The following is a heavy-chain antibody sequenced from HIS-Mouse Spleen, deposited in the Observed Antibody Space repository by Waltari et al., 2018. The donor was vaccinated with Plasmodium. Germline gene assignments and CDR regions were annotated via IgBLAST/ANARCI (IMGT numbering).Heavy chain of an antibody. CDR3: ARTTYSSSSAKYYYYGMDV. CDR2: IDWDDDK. CDR1: GFSLITSGMC. J-gene: IGHJ6*02. D-gene: IGHD6-6*01. V-gene: IGHV2-70*15. Sequence: QVTLRESGPALVKPTQTLTLTCTFSGFSLITSGMCVSWLRQPPGKALEWLARIDWDDDKYYSTSLKTRLTISKDTSKNQVVLTMTNMDPVDTATYYCARTTYSSSSAKYYYYGMDVWGQGTTVTVSS.